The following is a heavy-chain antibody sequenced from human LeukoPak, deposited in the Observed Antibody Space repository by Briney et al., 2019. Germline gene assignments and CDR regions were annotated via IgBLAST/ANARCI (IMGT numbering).Heavy chain of an antibody. CDR3: ARVKYNNNWGWFDP. D-gene: IGHD1-1*01. J-gene: IGHJ5*02. CDR2: INPNSGGT. Sequence: GASVKVSCKASGYTFTAYYMHWVRQAPGQGLEWMGWINPNSGGTNYAQNFQDRVTMTRDTSISTAYMELSRLRSDDTAVYFCARVKYNNNWGWFDPWGQGTQVTVSS. V-gene: IGHV1-2*02. CDR1: GYTFTAYY.